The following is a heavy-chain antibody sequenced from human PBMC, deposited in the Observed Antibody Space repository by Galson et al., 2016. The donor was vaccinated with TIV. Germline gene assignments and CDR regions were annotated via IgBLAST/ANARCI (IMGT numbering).Heavy chain of an antibody. V-gene: IGHV3-23*01. CDR3: AKDRVKTVFGAGSFDS. CDR2: ISFTGGST. D-gene: IGHD3-3*01. J-gene: IGHJ4*02. Sequence: SLRLSCAASGFTFTTYAMNWVRQAPGKGLEWVSSISFTGGSTYYAASVKGRFTVSRDNSKNRVYLQMNRLRTDDTATYFCAKDRVKTVFGAGSFDSWGQGTRLTVSS. CDR1: GFTFTTYA.